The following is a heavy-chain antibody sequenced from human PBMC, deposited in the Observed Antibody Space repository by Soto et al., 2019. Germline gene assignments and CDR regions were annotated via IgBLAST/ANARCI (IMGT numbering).Heavy chain of an antibody. CDR3: AKGESWSAFD. CDR1: GFTFSSYG. J-gene: IGHJ4*02. V-gene: IGHV3-30*18. CDR2: ISHDGSGK. Sequence: QVQLVESGGGVVQPGRSLRLSCAASGFTFSSYGMHWVRQAPGKGLEWLAFISHDGSGKYYADSVKGRFTISRDNSKNTLYLQMNSLRAEDTAVYYCAKGESWSAFDWGQGTLVNVSS.